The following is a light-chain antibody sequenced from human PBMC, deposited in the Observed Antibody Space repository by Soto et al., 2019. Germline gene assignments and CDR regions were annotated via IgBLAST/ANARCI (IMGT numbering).Light chain of an antibody. CDR3: SSFTNRNTWE. J-gene: IGLJ3*02. Sequence: QSVLTQPASVSGSPGQSITISCTGSSSDVGGRDYVSWYQQHPSKAPKVIIYEVTRWPSGVSGRFSGSKSGNTASLTISGLQPEDEADYYCSSFTNRNTWEFGGGTKVTVL. CDR2: EVT. V-gene: IGLV2-14*01. CDR1: SSDVGGRDY.